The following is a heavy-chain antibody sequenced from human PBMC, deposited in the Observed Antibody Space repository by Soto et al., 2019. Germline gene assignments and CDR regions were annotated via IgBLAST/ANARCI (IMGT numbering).Heavy chain of an antibody. D-gene: IGHD1-20*01. CDR1: GDSVSSNSVG. CDR3: ARDNWSIERPLFDF. Sequence: PSQTLSLTCAISGDSVSSNSVGWNWIRQSPSRGLEWLGRTLYRSKWYNDYAVSMKSRITISPDTSKNQFSLHLDSVTPEDTAVYYCARDNWSIERPLFDFWGQGTLVTVSS. CDR2: TLYRSKWYN. V-gene: IGHV6-1*01. J-gene: IGHJ4*02.